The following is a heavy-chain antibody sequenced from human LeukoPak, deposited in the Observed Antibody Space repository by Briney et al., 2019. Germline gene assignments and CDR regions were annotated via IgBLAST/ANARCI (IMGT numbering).Heavy chain of an antibody. CDR3: ARGRGYSGTAKSPYYFDY. Sequence: ASVKVSCKASGYTFTSYAIHWMRQAPGQRLEWMGWINAASGNTKYSQKFQDRVTITGDTSASTVYMELSSLRSEDTAVYYCARGRGYSGTAKSPYYFDYWGQETLVTVSS. CDR1: GYTFTSYA. J-gene: IGHJ4*02. CDR2: INAASGNT. D-gene: IGHD6-13*01. V-gene: IGHV1-3*01.